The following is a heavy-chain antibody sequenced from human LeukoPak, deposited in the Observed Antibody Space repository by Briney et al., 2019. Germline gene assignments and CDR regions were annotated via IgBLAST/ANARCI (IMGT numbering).Heavy chain of an antibody. CDR1: GYSISSGYY. J-gene: IGHJ4*02. V-gene: IGHV4-38-2*02. Sequence: SETLSLTCTVSGYSISSGYYWGWIRQPPGKGLEWIGSIYHSGSTYYNPSLKSRVTISVDTSKNQFSLKLSSVTAADTAVYYCAREILSQVGRGSRRFDYWGQGTLVTVSS. CDR2: IYHSGST. D-gene: IGHD3-16*01. CDR3: AREILSQVGRGSRRFDY.